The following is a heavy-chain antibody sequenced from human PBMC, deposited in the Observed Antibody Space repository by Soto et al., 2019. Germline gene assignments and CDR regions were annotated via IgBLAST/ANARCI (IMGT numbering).Heavy chain of an antibody. CDR3: AGDKDRLQLGGNYYYVLDV. CDR2: IIPIFRTP. V-gene: IGHV1-69*12. CDR1: GGTFSSSA. D-gene: IGHD1-1*01. Sequence: QVQLVQSGAEVKKPGSSVKVSCKAFGGTFSSSAISWVRQAPGQGLEWMGGIIPIFRTPDSAQTFQGRVTIIGDDSMSTAYIELSSLTSEDTAVYYCAGDKDRLQLGGNYYYVLDVWGQGTTVTVS. J-gene: IGHJ6*02.